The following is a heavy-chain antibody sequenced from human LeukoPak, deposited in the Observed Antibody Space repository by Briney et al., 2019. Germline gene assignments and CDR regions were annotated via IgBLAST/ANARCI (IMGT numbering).Heavy chain of an antibody. CDR3: ARGLYYYTLGIYYDMDV. Sequence: GGSLRLSCAASGFNFSNYDMHWVGQAPGKGLEWVSAIGIAGDTYYPGSVPGRVTISRENAKNSFYLQMNSQRAGDTAVYYCARGLYYYTLGIYYDMDVWGQGATLTVSS. J-gene: IGHJ6*02. CDR1: GFNFSNYD. V-gene: IGHV3-13*04. D-gene: IGHD3-9*01. CDR2: IGIAGDT.